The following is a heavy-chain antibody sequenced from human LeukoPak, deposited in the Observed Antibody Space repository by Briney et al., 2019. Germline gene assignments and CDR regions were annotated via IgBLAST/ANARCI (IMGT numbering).Heavy chain of an antibody. V-gene: IGHV3-21*01. Sequence: GGSLRLSCAASAFTFSTYTMNWVRQAPGEGLEWVSSISSSSSYIYYADSVKGRFTISRDNAKNSLYLQMNSLRAEDTAVYYCAKSRAPTAAPDAFDFWGQGTMVTVSS. D-gene: IGHD1-14*01. CDR2: ISSSSSYI. CDR3: AKSRAPTAAPDAFDF. CDR1: AFTFSTYT. J-gene: IGHJ3*01.